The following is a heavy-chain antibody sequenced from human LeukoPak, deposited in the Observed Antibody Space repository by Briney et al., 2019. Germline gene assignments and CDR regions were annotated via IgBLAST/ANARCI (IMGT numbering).Heavy chain of an antibody. CDR3: ARRSTGKGGDY. Sequence: ASVTVSCKASGYTFTSYAVMWVRQARGQSLEWVGWISAYNGNTNYARKFRNRVIMTTDTSTTTADLELTSLTSDETAVYYCARRSTGKGGDYWGQGTLIAVTS. D-gene: IGHD1-1*01. V-gene: IGHV1-18*01. CDR1: GYTFTSYA. J-gene: IGHJ4*02. CDR2: ISAYNGNT.